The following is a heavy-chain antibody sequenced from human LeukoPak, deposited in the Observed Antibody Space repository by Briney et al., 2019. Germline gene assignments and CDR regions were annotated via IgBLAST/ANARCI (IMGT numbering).Heavy chain of an antibody. CDR2: ISGSGGST. D-gene: IGHD3-22*01. V-gene: IGHV3-23*01. CDR3: AKEEYYYDSSGYPD. Sequence: GGSPRLSCAASGFTFSSYGMSWVRQAPGKGLEWVSAISGSGGSTYYADSVKVRFTISRDNSKNTLHLQMNSLRAEDTAVYYCAKEEYYYDSSGYPDWGQGTLVTVSS. CDR1: GFTFSSYG. J-gene: IGHJ4*02.